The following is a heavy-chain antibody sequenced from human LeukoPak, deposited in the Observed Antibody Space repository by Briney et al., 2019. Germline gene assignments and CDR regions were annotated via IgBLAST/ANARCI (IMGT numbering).Heavy chain of an antibody. J-gene: IGHJ4*02. CDR2: INHSGST. CDR1: GGSFSGYY. D-gene: IGHD1-26*01. Sequence: SETLSLTCAVYGGSFSGYYWSWIRQPPGKGLEWIGEINHSGSTNYNPSLKSRVTMSVDTSKNQFSLKLSSVTAADTAVYYCARGSIVGATMIFDYWGQGTLVTVSS. V-gene: IGHV4-34*01. CDR3: ARGSIVGATMIFDY.